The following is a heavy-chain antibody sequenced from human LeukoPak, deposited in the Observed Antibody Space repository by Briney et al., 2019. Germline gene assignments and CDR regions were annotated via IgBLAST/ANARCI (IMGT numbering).Heavy chain of an antibody. D-gene: IGHD3-10*01. J-gene: IGHJ6*02. Sequence: ASVKVSCKVSGYTLTELSMHWVRQAPGKGLEWMGGFDPEDGETIYAQKFQGRVTMTTDTSTSTAYMELRSLRSDDTAVYYCAREVTMVRGVISYYYGMDVRGQGTTVTVSS. CDR3: AREVTMVRGVISYYYGMDV. CDR2: FDPEDGET. CDR1: GYTLTELS. V-gene: IGHV1-24*01.